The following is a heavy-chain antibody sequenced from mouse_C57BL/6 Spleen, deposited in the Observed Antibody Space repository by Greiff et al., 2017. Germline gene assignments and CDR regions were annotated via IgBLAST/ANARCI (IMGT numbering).Heavy chain of an antibody. D-gene: IGHD2-1*01. CDR3: ASLYGNYPYWYFDV. CDR1: RFTFSSYG. V-gene: IGHV5-6*01. CDR2: ISSGGSYT. Sequence: EVKVVESGGDLVKPGGSLKLSCAASRFTFSSYGMSWVRQTPDKRLEWVATISSGGSYTYYPDSVKGRFTISRDNAKNTLYLQMSSLKSEDTAMYYCASLYGNYPYWYFDVWGTGTTVTVSS. J-gene: IGHJ1*03.